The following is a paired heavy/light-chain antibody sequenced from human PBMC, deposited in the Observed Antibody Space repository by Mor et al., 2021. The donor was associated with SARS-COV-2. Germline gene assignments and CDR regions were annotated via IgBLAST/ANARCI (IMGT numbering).Heavy chain of an antibody. D-gene: IGHD2-21*01. CDR3: ANYFPRLGHYGDY. CDR1: GFTFSSYA. J-gene: IGHJ4*02. V-gene: IGHV3-23*04. CDR2: ISGSGHTT. Sequence: EVQLVESGGGLVQPGGSLRLSCAVSGFTFSSYAMSWVRQAPGKGLEWVSTISGSGHTTYSADSVKGRFTISRDNSKNTLYLQMNSVRTEDTAVYYCANYFPRLGHYGDYWGQGTLVTVSS.
Light chain of an antibody. Sequence: QSALTQPASVSGSPGQSITISCTGTSSDVGGYNYVSWYQQHPGKAPKLMIYDVSNRPSGVSNRFSGSKSGNTASLTISGLQAEDEADYYCSSYTSGSTLEGVFGTGTKVTVL. J-gene: IGLJ1*01. CDR3: SSYTSGSTLEGV. V-gene: IGLV2-14*03. CDR1: SSDVGGYNY. CDR2: DVS.